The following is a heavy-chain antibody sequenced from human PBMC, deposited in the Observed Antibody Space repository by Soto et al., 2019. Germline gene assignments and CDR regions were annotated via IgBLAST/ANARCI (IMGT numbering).Heavy chain of an antibody. Sequence: ASETLSLTCTVSGGSISSGDYYGSWIRQPPGKGLEWIGYIYYSGSTYYNPSLKSRVTISVDTSKNQFSLKLSSVTAADTAVYYCARGHVDTAMGYGIDYWGQGTLVTVSS. CDR1: GGSISSGDYY. CDR2: IYYSGST. D-gene: IGHD5-18*01. J-gene: IGHJ4*02. V-gene: IGHV4-30-4*01. CDR3: ARGHVDTAMGYGIDY.